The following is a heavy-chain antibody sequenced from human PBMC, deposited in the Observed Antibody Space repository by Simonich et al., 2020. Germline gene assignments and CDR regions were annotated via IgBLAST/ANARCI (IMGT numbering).Heavy chain of an antibody. D-gene: IGHD2-8*01. CDR2: INHNSGGT. V-gene: IGHV1-2*02. CDR3: ARELMNAFDL. J-gene: IGHJ3*01. CDR1: GYTFTGYY. Sequence: QVQLLQYGAEVKKPGASVNVSCQAFGYTFTGYYMHWLRQAPGQGLEWMGWINHNSGGTNHEQKFQGRVTMTRDTSISTAYMELSRRRSDDMAVYYCARELMNAFDLWGKGNGHRLV.